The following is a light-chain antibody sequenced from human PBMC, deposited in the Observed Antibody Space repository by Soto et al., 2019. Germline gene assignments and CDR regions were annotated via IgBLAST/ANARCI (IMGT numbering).Light chain of an antibody. CDR1: TSNVGTYT. J-gene: IGLJ2*01. V-gene: IGLV1-44*01. Sequence: QSALTQPPSASGTPGQTVTIACSGSTSNVGTYTVDWYQQVPGAAPKLLIYTNTERPSGVPDRFSGSKSGTSASLAISGLQSEDEADYYCAAWDDSLNIPVFGGGTKVTVL. CDR2: TNT. CDR3: AAWDDSLNIPV.